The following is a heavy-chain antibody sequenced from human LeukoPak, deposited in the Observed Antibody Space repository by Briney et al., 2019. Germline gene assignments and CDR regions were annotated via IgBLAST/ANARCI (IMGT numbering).Heavy chain of an antibody. CDR2: ISRSSSSI. CDR1: GFNFETYS. D-gene: IGHD1-7*01. J-gene: IGHJ4*02. Sequence: PGGSLRLSCAASGFNFETYSMDWVRQAPGKGLEWVAYISRSSSSIYYADSVRGRFTVSRDNDRNLLYLQMSSLKTEDTAMYFCARMNYVSSGWGAPFDYWGQGTLVTVSS. CDR3: ARMNYVSSGWGAPFDY. V-gene: IGHV3-48*04.